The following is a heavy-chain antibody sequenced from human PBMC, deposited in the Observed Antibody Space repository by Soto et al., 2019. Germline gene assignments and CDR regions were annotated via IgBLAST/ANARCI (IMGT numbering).Heavy chain of an antibody. J-gene: IGHJ4*02. CDR2: IYYSGST. V-gene: IGHV4-61*05. D-gene: IGHD6-13*01. CDR1: GGSSSSSSYY. CDR3: ASRHSSPYFDY. Sequence: SETLSLTCTVSGGSSSSSSYYRSWIRQPPGKGLEWIGYIYYSGSTNYNPSLKSRVTISVDTSKNQFSLKLNSVTAADTAVDYCASRHSSPYFDYWGQGTLVTVSS.